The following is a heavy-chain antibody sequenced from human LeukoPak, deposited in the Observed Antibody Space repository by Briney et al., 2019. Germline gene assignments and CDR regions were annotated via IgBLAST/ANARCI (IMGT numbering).Heavy chain of an antibody. V-gene: IGHV3-30*18. CDR3: AKAFYYYGMDV. CDR1: GFTFSSYG. Sequence: GGSLRLSCAASGFTFSSYGMHWVRQAPGKGLEWVAVISYDGSNKYYADSVKGRFTISRDNSKNTLYLQMNSLRAEDTAVYYCAKAFYYYGMDVWGQGTTVTVSS. CDR2: ISYDGSNK. J-gene: IGHJ6*02.